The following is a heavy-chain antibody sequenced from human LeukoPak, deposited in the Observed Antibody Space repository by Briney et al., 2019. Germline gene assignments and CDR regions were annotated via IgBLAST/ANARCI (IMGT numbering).Heavy chain of an antibody. V-gene: IGHV4-34*01. J-gene: IGHJ5*02. Sequence: SETLSLTCAVYGGSFSGYYWSWIRQPPGKGLEWIGEINHSGSTNYNPSLKSRVTISVDTSKNQFSLKLSSVTAADTAVYYCASTSPVVQSNWFDPWGQGALVTVSS. CDR2: INHSGST. D-gene: IGHD2-15*01. CDR1: GGSFSGYY. CDR3: ASTSPVVQSNWFDP.